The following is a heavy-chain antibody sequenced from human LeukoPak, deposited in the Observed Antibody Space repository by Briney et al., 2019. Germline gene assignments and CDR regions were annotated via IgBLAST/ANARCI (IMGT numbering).Heavy chain of an antibody. V-gene: IGHV3-73*01. J-gene: IGHJ4*02. CDR3: STASTATLDY. CDR2: IRSKTDNYAT. Sequence: GGSLRLSCTTSGFTFSGSAMHWVRQASGRGLEWVGRIRSKTDNYATAYAASVKGRLIISRDDSKNTAYLQMNSLKIEDTAVYYCSTASTATLDYWGQGTLVTVSS. D-gene: IGHD2-2*01. CDR1: GFTFSGSA.